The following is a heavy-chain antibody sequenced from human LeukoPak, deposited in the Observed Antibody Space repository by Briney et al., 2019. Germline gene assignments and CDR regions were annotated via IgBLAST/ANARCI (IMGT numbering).Heavy chain of an antibody. J-gene: IGHJ4*02. CDR1: GFTFSSYW. Sequence: PGRSLRLSCAASGFTFSSYWMHWVRQAPGKGLVWVSRISSDGSSTSYADSVKGRFTISRDNAKDTLYLQMNSLRAEDTAVYYCARVVYCTRTSCPLDSWGQGTLVTVSP. V-gene: IGHV3-74*01. D-gene: IGHD2-2*01. CDR3: ARVVYCTRTSCPLDS. CDR2: ISSDGSST.